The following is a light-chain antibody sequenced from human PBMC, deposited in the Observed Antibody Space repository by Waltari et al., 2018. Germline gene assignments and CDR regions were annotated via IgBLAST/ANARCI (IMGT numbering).Light chain of an antibody. CDR1: QDITNF. Sequence: DIQMTQSPSSLSASVGDRVTITCQASQDITNFLNWYQHKPGKAPKLLIYDASNLETGVPSRFSGSGSGTYFTLTIRGLQPEDIATYYCQQYDNNPVTFGGGTKVEIK. J-gene: IGKJ4*01. V-gene: IGKV1-33*01. CDR3: QQYDNNPVT. CDR2: DAS.